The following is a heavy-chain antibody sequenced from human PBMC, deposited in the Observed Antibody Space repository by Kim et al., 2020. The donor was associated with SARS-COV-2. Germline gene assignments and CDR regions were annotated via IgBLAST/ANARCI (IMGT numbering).Heavy chain of an antibody. CDR3: SRGFHGSVDY. Sequence: GSTNHAQKFQGRVTMTRETSTSTVYMEVSSLSSEDTAVYYCSRGFHGSVDYWGQGTLVTVSS. J-gene: IGHJ4*02. CDR2: GST. V-gene: IGHV1-46*03. D-gene: IGHD3-10*01.